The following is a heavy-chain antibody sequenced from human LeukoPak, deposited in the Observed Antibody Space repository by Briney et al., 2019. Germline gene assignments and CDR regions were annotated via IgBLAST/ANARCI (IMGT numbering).Heavy chain of an antibody. J-gene: IGHJ4*02. Sequence: GGSLRLSYAASGFTFSTYWMHWVRHAPGKGLVWVSRINGDGSTTNYADSVEGRFTISRDNAKNTLYLQMNTLQAEDTAVYYCVRDLSTSWYYFEHWGQGTLVTVSS. D-gene: IGHD6-13*01. CDR1: GFTFSTYW. CDR3: VRDLSTSWYYFEH. CDR2: INGDGSTT. V-gene: IGHV3-74*01.